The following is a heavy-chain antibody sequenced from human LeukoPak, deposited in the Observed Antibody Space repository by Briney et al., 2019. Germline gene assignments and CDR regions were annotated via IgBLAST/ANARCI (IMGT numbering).Heavy chain of an antibody. J-gene: IGHJ5*02. CDR3: ARGGTGYQLLNDPYNWFDP. CDR2: INPNSGGT. Sequence: PGASLRLSCAASGFTFSSYAMSWVRQAPGKGLEWMGWINPNSGGTNYAQKFQGRVTMTRDTSISTAYMELSRLRSDDTAVYYCARGGTGYQLLNDPYNWFDPWGQGTLVTVSS. D-gene: IGHD2-2*01. CDR1: GFTFSSYA. V-gene: IGHV1-2*02.